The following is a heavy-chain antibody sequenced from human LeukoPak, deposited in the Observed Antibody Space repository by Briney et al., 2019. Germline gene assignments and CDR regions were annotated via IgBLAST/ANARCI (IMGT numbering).Heavy chain of an antibody. J-gene: IGHJ5*02. Sequence: ASVKVSCKASGYTFTGYYMHWLRQAPGQGLEWMGWINPNSGGTNYAQKFQGRVTMTRDTSISTAYMELSRLRSDDTAVYYCARSSITMIVVNGWFDPWGQGTLVTVSS. CDR1: GYTFTGYY. V-gene: IGHV1-2*02. CDR3: ARSSITMIVVNGWFDP. CDR2: INPNSGGT. D-gene: IGHD3-22*01.